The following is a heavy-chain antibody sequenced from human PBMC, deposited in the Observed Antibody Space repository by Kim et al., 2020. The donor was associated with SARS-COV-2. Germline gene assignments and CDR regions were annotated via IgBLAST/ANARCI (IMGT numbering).Heavy chain of an antibody. J-gene: IGHJ4*02. CDR1: GGSFSGYY. D-gene: IGHD3-16*01. CDR3: ARGVGYRLRFSHVDY. CDR2: INHSGST. Sequence: SETLSLTCAVYGGSFSGYYWSWIRQPPGKGLEWIGEINHSGSTNYNPSLKSRVTISVDTSKNQFSLKLSSVTAADTAVYYCARGVGYRLRFSHVDYWGQGTLVTVSS. V-gene: IGHV4-34*01.